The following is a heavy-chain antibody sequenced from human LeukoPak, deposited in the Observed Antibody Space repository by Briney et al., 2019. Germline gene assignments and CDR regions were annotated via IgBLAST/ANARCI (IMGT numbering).Heavy chain of an antibody. Sequence: GGSLRLSCAASGFTFSRYGMHWVRQAPGKGLEWVAVIWYDGSKKNYADSVKGPFTISRDNSKNTLNLQMTSLRAEDTAVYYCARDAYYDSTGLSAFDIWGQGTMVTVSS. CDR2: IWYDGSKK. V-gene: IGHV3-33*01. CDR3: ARDAYYDSTGLSAFDI. J-gene: IGHJ3*02. CDR1: GFTFSRYG. D-gene: IGHD3-22*01.